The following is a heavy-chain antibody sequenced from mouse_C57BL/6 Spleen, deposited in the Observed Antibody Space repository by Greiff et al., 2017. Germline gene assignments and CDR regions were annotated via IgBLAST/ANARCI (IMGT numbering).Heavy chain of an antibody. CDR2: IDPSDSET. V-gene: IGHV1-52*01. CDR1: GYTFTSYW. Sequence: VQLQQSGAELVRPGSSVKLSCKASGYTFTSYWMHWVKQRPIQGLEWIGNIDPSDSETHYNQKFKDKATLTVDKSSSTAYMQLSSLTSEDSAVYYCARSNYYGSSYVETWFAYWGQGTLVTVSA. D-gene: IGHD1-1*01. CDR3: ARSNYYGSSYVETWFAY. J-gene: IGHJ3*01.